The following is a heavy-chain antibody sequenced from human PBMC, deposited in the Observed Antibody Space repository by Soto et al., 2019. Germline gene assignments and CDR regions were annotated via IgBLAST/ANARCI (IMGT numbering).Heavy chain of an antibody. CDR2: ISYDGSNK. CDR3: AKGRVTTPVGYFDY. D-gene: IGHD2-21*02. J-gene: IGHJ4*02. Sequence: PGGSLRLSCAASGFTFSSYGMHWVRRAPDKGLEWVAVISYDGSNKYYADSVKGRFTISRDNSKNTLYLQMNSLRAEDTAMYYCAKGRVTTPVGYFDYWGQVTLVTSPQ. CDR1: GFTFSSYG. V-gene: IGHV3-30*18.